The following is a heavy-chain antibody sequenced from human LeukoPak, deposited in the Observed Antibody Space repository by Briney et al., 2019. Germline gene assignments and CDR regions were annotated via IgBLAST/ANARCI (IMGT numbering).Heavy chain of an antibody. V-gene: IGHV1-18*01. Sequence: ASVKVSCKASGYTFTSYGISWVRQAPGQGLEWMGWISAYNGDRHYAQKLQGRVTMTTDTSTSAAYMELRSLRSDDTAVYYCARVDSGSSWYRYYYYMDVWGKGTTVTISS. CDR1: GYTFTSYG. D-gene: IGHD6-13*01. CDR2: ISAYNGDR. CDR3: ARVDSGSSWYRYYYYMDV. J-gene: IGHJ6*03.